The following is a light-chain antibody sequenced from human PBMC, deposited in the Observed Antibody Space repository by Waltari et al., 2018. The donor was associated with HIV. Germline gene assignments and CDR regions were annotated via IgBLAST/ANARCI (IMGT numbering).Light chain of an antibody. CDR2: GNS. V-gene: IGLV1-40*01. Sequence: QSVLTQPPSVSGAPGQRVTISCTGSSSNIGAGYDVHWYQQLPGTAPKLLIYGNSNRPSGFPDRFSGSKSGTSASLAITVLQAEDAADYYCQSYDSSLSDSRVFGGGTKLTVL. CDR1: SSNIGAGYD. CDR3: QSYDSSLSDSRV. J-gene: IGLJ3*02.